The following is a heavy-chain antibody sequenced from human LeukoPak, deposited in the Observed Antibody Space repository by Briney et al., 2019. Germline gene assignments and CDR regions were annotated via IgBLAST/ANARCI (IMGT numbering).Heavy chain of an antibody. D-gene: IGHD5-12*01. CDR3: ARPLGEYGGYDRAFDY. CDR2: INPNSGDT. Sequence: VASVKVSCKASGYIFTDYYMYWVRQAPGQGLEWMGWINPNSGDTNYAQKFQGRVTMTRDTSNTTAYMELRRLRSDDTAVYYCARPLGEYGGYDRAFDYWGQGALVTVSS. V-gene: IGHV1-2*02. J-gene: IGHJ4*02. CDR1: GYIFTDYY.